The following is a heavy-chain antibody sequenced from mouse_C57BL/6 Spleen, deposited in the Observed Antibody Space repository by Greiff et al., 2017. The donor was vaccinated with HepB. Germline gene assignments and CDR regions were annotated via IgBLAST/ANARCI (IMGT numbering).Heavy chain of an antibody. D-gene: IGHD1-1*01. CDR3: ASVYDYEDDMDY. CDR2: IHPNSGST. Sequence: QVQLQQPGAELVKPGASVKLSCKASGYTFTSYWMHWVKQRPGQGLEWIGMIHPNSGSTNYNEKFKSKATLTVDKSSSTAYMQLSSLTSEDSAVYYCASVYDYEDDMDYWGHGTSVTVSS. J-gene: IGHJ4*01. V-gene: IGHV1-64*01. CDR1: GYTFTSYW.